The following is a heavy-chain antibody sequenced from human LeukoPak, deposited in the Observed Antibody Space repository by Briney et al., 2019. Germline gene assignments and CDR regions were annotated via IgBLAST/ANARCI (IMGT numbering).Heavy chain of an antibody. CDR1: GFTFSSYW. D-gene: IGHD6-19*01. CDR3: ARESYSSGADY. V-gene: IGHV3-74*01. J-gene: IGHJ4*02. CDR2: INSDGSST. Sequence: GGSPRLSCAASGFTFSSYWMHWVRQAPGKGLVWVSRINSDGSSTSYADSVKGRFTISRDNAKNTLYLQMNSLSAEDTAVYYCARESYSSGADYWGQGTLVTVSS.